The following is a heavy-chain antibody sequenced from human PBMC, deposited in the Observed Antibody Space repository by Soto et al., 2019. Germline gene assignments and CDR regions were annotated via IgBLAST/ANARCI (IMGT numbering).Heavy chain of an antibody. CDR3: ARTNGGYCSGGSCSYFDY. J-gene: IGHJ4*02. CDR1: GRSISSYY. V-gene: IGHV4-59*01. Sequence: SETLSLTCTISGRSISSYYWSWIRQPPGKGLEWIGYIYYSGSTNYNPSLKSRVTISVDTSKSQFSLKLSSVTAADTAVYYCARTNGGYCSGGSCSYFDYWGQGTLVTVSS. D-gene: IGHD2-15*01. CDR2: IYYSGST.